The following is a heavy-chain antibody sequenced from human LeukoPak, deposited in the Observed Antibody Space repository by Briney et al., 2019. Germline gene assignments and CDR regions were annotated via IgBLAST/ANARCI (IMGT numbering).Heavy chain of an antibody. V-gene: IGHV1-2*02. CDR3: AREGGSYPRWDYYYMDV. Sequence: ASVKVSCKASGYTFTGYYMHWVRQAPGQGLEWMGWINPNSGGTNYAQKLQGRVTMTTDTSTSTAYMELRSLRSDDTAVYYCAREGGSYPRWDYYYMDVWGKGTTVTVSS. CDR2: INPNSGGT. D-gene: IGHD1-26*01. J-gene: IGHJ6*03. CDR1: GYTFTGYY.